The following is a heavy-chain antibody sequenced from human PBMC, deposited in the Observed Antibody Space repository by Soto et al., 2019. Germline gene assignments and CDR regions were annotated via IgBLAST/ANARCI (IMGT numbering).Heavy chain of an antibody. V-gene: IGHV3-23*01. CDR3: ATSVVASAIRDYYYVQDV. D-gene: IGHD2-2*02. J-gene: IGHJ6*02. Sequence: PVGTLRLSCAASGFTFSSYAMSWVRQAPGKGLEWVSAISGSGGSTYYADSVKGRFTISRDNSKNTLYLQMNSRRAEDTAVDYYATSVVASAIRDYYYVQDVCGQGTSV. CDR2: ISGSGGST. CDR1: GFTFSSYA.